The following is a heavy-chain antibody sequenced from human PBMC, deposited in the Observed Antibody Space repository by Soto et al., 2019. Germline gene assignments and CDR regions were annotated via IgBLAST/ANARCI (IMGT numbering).Heavy chain of an antibody. V-gene: IGHV3-23*01. J-gene: IGHJ6*02. CDR2: ISGSGDGT. D-gene: IGHD2-8*01. CDR1: GFSVSDYA. Sequence: SLRLSCAAAGFSVSDYAMSWVRQAPVKGLEWVSSISGSGDGTYYGDSVKGRFTLSRDTSQKTLYLQMNNLRGEDTAVYFCTKSRRSVLMVYGFGGMDVWGRGPTVTVYS. CDR3: TKSRRSVLMVYGFGGMDV.